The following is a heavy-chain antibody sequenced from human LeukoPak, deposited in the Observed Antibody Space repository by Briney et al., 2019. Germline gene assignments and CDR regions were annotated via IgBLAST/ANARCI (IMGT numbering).Heavy chain of an antibody. CDR3: AKAQVVTAIQPDAFDI. Sequence: GRSLRLSCAASGFTFDEYGMHWVRQAPGKGLEWVSGISWNSGRIRYADPVKGRFTISRDNAKNSLYLQMNSLRAEDTALYYCAKAQVVTAIQPDAFDIWGQGTMVTVS. V-gene: IGHV3-9*01. J-gene: IGHJ3*02. D-gene: IGHD2-21*02. CDR2: ISWNSGRI. CDR1: GFTFDEYG.